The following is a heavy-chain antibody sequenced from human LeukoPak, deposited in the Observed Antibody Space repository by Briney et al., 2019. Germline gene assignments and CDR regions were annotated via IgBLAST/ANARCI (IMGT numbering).Heavy chain of an antibody. V-gene: IGHV1-2*06. J-gene: IGHJ5*02. D-gene: IGHD6-13*01. Sequence: GASVKVSCKASGYTFTSYGISWVRQAPGQGLEWMGRINPNSGGTNYAQKFQGRVTMTRDTSISTAYMELSRLRSDDTAVYYCARDLIVAAEDWFDPWGQGTLVTVSS. CDR1: GYTFTSYG. CDR2: INPNSGGT. CDR3: ARDLIVAAEDWFDP.